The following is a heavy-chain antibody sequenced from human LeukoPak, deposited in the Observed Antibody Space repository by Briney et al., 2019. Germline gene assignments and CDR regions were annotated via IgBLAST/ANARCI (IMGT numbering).Heavy chain of an antibody. D-gene: IGHD2-2*02. Sequence: GASVKVSCKASGYTFTSYGISWVRQAPGQGLEWMGWISAYNGNTNYAQKLQGRVTMTTDTSTSTAYMELRSLRSDDTAVYYCARNLGYCSSTSCYTGWFDPWGQGTLVTVSS. J-gene: IGHJ5*02. CDR1: GYTFTSYG. V-gene: IGHV1-18*01. CDR3: ARNLGYCSSTSCYTGWFDP. CDR2: ISAYNGNT.